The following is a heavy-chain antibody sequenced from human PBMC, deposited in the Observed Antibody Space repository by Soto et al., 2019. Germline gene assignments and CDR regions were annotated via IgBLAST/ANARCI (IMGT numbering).Heavy chain of an antibody. CDR3: AIYCSGGSCYDD. CDR1: GGSFSGYY. J-gene: IGHJ4*02. V-gene: IGHV4-34*01. CDR2: INHSGST. D-gene: IGHD2-15*01. Sequence: SETLSLTCAVYGGSFSGYYWSWIRQPPGKGLEWIGEINHSGSTNYNPSLKSRVTISVDTSKNQFSLKLSSVTAADTAVYYCAIYCSGGSCYDDWGQGTLVTVSS.